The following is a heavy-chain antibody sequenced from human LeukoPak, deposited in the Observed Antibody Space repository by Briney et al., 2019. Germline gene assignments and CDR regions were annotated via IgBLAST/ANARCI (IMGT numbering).Heavy chain of an antibody. J-gene: IGHJ3*01. V-gene: IGHV4-4*07. CDR3: ARQFLVGSTFHAFDL. CDR2: IYTSGST. D-gene: IGHD1-26*01. CDR1: GGSISSYY. Sequence: SETLSLTYTVSGGSISSYYWSWIRQPAGKGLEWIGRIYTSGSTNYNPSLESRVTMSVDTSKKQFSLKLTSVTAADMAVYFCARQFLVGSTFHAFDLWGQGTRVTVSS.